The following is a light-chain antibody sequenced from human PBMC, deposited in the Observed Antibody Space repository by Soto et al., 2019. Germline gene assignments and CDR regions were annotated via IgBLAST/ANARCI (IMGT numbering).Light chain of an antibody. CDR1: QSVGSSY. J-gene: IGKJ1*01. Sequence: EIVLTQSPGTLSLSPGERATLSCRASQSVGSSYVAWYQQKPGQAPRLLIYGVSSRATGIPDRFSGSGSGTDFTLTINRLEPEDFAVYSCQQYGDSPWTFGQGNKVEIK. CDR2: GVS. V-gene: IGKV3-20*01. CDR3: QQYGDSPWT.